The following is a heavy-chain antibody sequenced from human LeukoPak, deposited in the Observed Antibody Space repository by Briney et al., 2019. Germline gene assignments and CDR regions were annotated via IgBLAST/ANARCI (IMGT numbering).Heavy chain of an antibody. CDR3: ARDGIPNSYYYDSSGDPPFDY. CDR2: ISAYNGNT. D-gene: IGHD3-22*01. CDR1: GYTFTSYG. J-gene: IGHJ4*02. V-gene: IGHV1-18*01. Sequence: ASVKVSCKASGYTFTSYGISWVRQAPGQGLEWMGWISAYNGNTNYAQKLQGRVTMTTETSTSTAYMELRSLRSDDTAVYYCARDGIPNSYYYDSSGDPPFDYWGQGTLVTVSS.